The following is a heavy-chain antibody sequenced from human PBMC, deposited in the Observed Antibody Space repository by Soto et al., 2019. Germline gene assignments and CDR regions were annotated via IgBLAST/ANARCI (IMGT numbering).Heavy chain of an antibody. CDR1: GGSFSGYY. CDR3: ASQPLTGAIDAFDI. Sequence: SQTLSLTCAVYGGSFSGYYWSWIRQPPGKGLEWIGEINHSGSTNYNPSLKSRVTISVDTSKNQFSLKLSSVTAADTAVYYCASQPLTGAIDAFDIWGQGTMVTVSS. CDR2: INHSGST. V-gene: IGHV4-34*01. D-gene: IGHD7-27*01. J-gene: IGHJ3*02.